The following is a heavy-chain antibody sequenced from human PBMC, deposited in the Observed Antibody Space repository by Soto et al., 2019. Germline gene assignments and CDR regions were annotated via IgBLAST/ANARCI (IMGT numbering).Heavy chain of an antibody. CDR3: ARDRAEPLLEYNWFDP. Sequence: SETLSLTCTVSGCSISGYYWSWIRQPPGKGLDWIGYIYFSGTFTTYNPSLRGRVTMSVDTSKNQFSLKVTSVTAADTAVYYCARDRAEPLLEYNWFDPWGQGTLVTVSS. D-gene: IGHD2-21*02. V-gene: IGHV4-59*01. CDR2: IYFSGTFT. CDR1: GCSISGYY. J-gene: IGHJ5*02.